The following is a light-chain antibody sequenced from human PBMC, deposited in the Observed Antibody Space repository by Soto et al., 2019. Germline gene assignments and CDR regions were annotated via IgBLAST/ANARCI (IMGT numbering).Light chain of an antibody. Sequence: QSVLTQPPSASGTPGQRVTISCAGSSSNFGSNTVNWYQQLPGTAPKLLIYLNNQRPSGVPDRFSGSKSGTSASLAISGLQSEDEADYYCTAWDDSLNGVVFGGGTKLTVL. CDR3: TAWDDSLNGVV. J-gene: IGLJ2*01. CDR2: LNN. V-gene: IGLV1-44*01. CDR1: SSNFGSNT.